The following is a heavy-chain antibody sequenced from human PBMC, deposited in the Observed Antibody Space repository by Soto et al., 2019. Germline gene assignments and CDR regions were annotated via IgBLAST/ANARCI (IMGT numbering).Heavy chain of an antibody. CDR3: AKEVATADYYYYGMDV. J-gene: IGHJ6*02. Sequence: QVQLVESGGGVVQPGRSLRLSCAASGFTFSSYGMHWVRQAPGKGLEWVAVISYDGSNKYYADSVKGRFTISRDNSKNTLYLQMNSLRAEDTAVYYCAKEVATADYYYYGMDVWGQGTTVTVSS. D-gene: IGHD5-12*01. V-gene: IGHV3-30*18. CDR2: ISYDGSNK. CDR1: GFTFSSYG.